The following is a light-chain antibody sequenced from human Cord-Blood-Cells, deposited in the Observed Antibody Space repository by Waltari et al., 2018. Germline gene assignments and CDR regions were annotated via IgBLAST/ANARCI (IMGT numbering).Light chain of an antibody. CDR2: DVS. CDR3: CSYAGSYVYV. CDR1: SSDVGGYNY. Sequence: QSALTQPRSVSGSPGQSVTISCPGTSSDVGGYNYISWYQQPPGKAPKLMIYDVSKRPSGVPDRFSGSKSGNTASLTISGLQAEDEADYYCCSYAGSYVYVFGTGTKVTVL. V-gene: IGLV2-11*01. J-gene: IGLJ1*01.